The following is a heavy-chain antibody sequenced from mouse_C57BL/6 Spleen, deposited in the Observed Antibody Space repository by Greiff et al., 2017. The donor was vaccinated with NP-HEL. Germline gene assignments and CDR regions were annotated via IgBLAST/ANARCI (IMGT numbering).Heavy chain of an antibody. Sequence: EVHLVESGGDLVKPGGSLKLSCAASGFTFSSYGMSWVRQTPDKRLEWVGTISSGGSYTYYPDSVKGRYTLSRDNAKNTLYLQMSSLKSEDTAMYYCARQGDYSLDYWGQGTTLTVSS. J-gene: IGHJ2*01. CDR1: GFTFSSYG. D-gene: IGHD2-4*01. CDR2: ISSGGSYT. V-gene: IGHV5-6*01. CDR3: ARQGDYSLDY.